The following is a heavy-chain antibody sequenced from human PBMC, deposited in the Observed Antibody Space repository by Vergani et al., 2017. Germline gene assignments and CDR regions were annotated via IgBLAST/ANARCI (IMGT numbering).Heavy chain of an antibody. Sequence: EVQLVESGGGLVQPGGSLRLSCAASGFTFSSYEMNWVRQAPGKGLEWVSYISSSGSTIYYADSVKGRFTISRDNAKNSLYLQMNSLRAEDTAVYYCARDMSSSWYYYYGMDVWGQGP. CDR2: ISSSGSTI. D-gene: IGHD6-13*01. CDR1: GFTFSSYE. CDR3: ARDMSSSWYYYYGMDV. V-gene: IGHV3-48*03. J-gene: IGHJ6*02.